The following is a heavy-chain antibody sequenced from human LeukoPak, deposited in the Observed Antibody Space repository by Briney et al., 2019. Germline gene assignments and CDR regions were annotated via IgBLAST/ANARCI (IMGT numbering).Heavy chain of an antibody. J-gene: IGHJ5*02. V-gene: IGHV4-34*01. CDR1: GESFSGYS. CDR3: ARAFGYDYVWGSYRYGGLDP. D-gene: IGHD3-16*02. CDR2: INHSGST. Sequence: PSETLSLTCDVYGESFSGYSWSWIRQPPGKGLEWIGEINHSGSTNYNPSLKSRVTTSIDTSKNQFSLKLSSVTAADTAVYYCARAFGYDYVWGSYRYGGLDPWGQGTLVTVSS.